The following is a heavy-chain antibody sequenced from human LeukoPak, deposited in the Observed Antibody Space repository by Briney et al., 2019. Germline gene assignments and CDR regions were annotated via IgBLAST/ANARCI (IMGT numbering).Heavy chain of an antibody. CDR3: ARTSRYCSGGSCYVYWFDP. CDR2: IIPIFGTA. D-gene: IGHD2-15*01. J-gene: IGHJ5*02. CDR1: GGTFSSYA. V-gene: IGHV1-69*13. Sequence: ASVKVSCKASGGTFSSYAISWVRQAPGQGLEWMGGIIPIFGTANYAQKFQGRVTITADESTSTAYMELSSLRSEDTAVYYCARTSRYCSGGSCYVYWFDPWGQGTLVTVSS.